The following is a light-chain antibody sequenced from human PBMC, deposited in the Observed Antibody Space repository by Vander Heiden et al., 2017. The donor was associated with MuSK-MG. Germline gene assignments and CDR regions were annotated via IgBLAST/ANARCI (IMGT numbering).Light chain of an antibody. V-gene: IGLV3-21*02. CDR3: QVWATSSDYV. J-gene: IGLJ1*01. CDR2: DGS. Sequence: SYVLTQLPSVLAAPGQTARISCGGNSCGSNTVPYYQHKADQPLVLVVYDGSGRPAGIPELFAGSDSGTTATLTITLDEAEDEDDYCTQVWATSSDYVFGPGTKVTVL. CDR1: SCGSNT.